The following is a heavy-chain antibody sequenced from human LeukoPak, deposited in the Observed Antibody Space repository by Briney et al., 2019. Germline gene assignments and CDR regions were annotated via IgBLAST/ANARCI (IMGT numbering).Heavy chain of an antibody. CDR1: GYTFTDHY. D-gene: IGHD4-23*01. CDR2: INPNSGGT. V-gene: IGHV1-2*02. Sequence: ASVKVSCKASGYTFTDHYIHWVRQAPGQGLEWMGWINPNSGGTKYAQKFQGRLTMTRDTSISTANMELSRLRSDDTAVYYCARERTTVVTLDYYYGMDVWGQGTTVTVSS. CDR3: ARERTTVVTLDYYYGMDV. J-gene: IGHJ6*02.